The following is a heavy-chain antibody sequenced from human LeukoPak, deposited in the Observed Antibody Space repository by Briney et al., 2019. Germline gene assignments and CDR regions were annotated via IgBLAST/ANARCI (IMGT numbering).Heavy chain of an antibody. V-gene: IGHV3-23*01. CDR1: GFTFSSYT. Sequence: PGGSLRLSCAASGFTFSSYTMTWVRQAPGKELEWVSVISGSGGTTYYADSVKGRFTISRDNSKNTLYLQMNSLRAEDTALYYCAKGRTGYIPDFWGQGTLVTVAS. CDR2: ISGSGGTT. J-gene: IGHJ4*02. CDR3: AKGRTGYIPDF. D-gene: IGHD6-13*01.